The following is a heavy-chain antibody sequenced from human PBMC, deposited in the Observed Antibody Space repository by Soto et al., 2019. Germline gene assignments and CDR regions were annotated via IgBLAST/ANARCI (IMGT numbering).Heavy chain of an antibody. CDR3: ATLPADYGGEYYHFHY. J-gene: IGHJ4*02. D-gene: IGHD4-17*01. CDR2: IIPIFGAV. V-gene: IGHV1-69*12. Sequence: QVQLVQSGAEVRKPGSSVTVSCEASGGTFTAYVITWVRQAPGQGLEWMGGIIPIFGAVNYAHKFQGRVTSSADESTTTGYMELGSLRSGDTAVYYCATLPADYGGEYYHFHYWGQGTLVTVSS. CDR1: GGTFTAYV.